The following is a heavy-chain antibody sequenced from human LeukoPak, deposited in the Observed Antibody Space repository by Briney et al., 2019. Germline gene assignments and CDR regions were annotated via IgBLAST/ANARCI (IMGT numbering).Heavy chain of an antibody. V-gene: IGHV3-9*01. Sequence: GGSLRLSCAASGFTFDDYAMHWVRQAPGKGLEWFSGISWNSGDIGYADSVKGRFTMSRDNANNSLYLQMNSLRLEDTAFYYCVKDSGTNYDSTGFLPHFDYWGQGTLVTVSS. J-gene: IGHJ4*02. CDR1: GFTFDDYA. D-gene: IGHD3-22*01. CDR3: VKDSGTNYDSTGFLPHFDY. CDR2: ISWNSGDI.